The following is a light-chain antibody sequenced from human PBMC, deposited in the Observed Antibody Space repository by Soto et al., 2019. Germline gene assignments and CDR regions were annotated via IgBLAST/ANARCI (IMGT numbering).Light chain of an antibody. CDR2: GAS. J-gene: IGKJ2*01. Sequence: EIVLTQSPGTLSLSPGERATLSCRASQSVSSTYLAWYQQKPGQSPRPLIYGASSRATGIPDRFSGSGSGTDFTLTISRLEPEDFAVYYCQHYGNSPNPFGQGTKVDIK. CDR1: QSVSSTY. CDR3: QHYGNSPNP. V-gene: IGKV3-20*01.